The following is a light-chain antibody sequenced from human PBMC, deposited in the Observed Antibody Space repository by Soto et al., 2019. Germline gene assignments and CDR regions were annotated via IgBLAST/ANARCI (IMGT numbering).Light chain of an antibody. CDR2: AAS. CDR3: QQSYGTPLT. V-gene: IGKV1-39*01. Sequence: DMEMTQSPSSLSASVGDRVTITCRASQSISNYLNWYQHKPGKVPKLLIYAASSLQSGIPTRLSGRGSATDSTLTISMLQPEDFATYYWQQSYGTPLTFGGGTKIEIK. CDR1: QSISNY. J-gene: IGKJ4*01.